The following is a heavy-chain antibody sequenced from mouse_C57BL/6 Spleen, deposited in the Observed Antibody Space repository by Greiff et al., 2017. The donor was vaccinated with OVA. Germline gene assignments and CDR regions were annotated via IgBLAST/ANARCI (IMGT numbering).Heavy chain of an antibody. V-gene: IGHV1-55*01. CDR2: IYPGSGST. J-gene: IGHJ2*01. D-gene: IGHD2-5*01. CDR1: GYTFTSYW. CDR3: ARIGANYSNSYYFDY. Sequence: VQLQQPGAELVKPGASVKMSCKASGYTFTSYWITWVKQRPGQGLEWIGDIYPGSGSTNYNEKFKSKATLTVDTSSSTAYMQLSSLTSEDSAVYYCARIGANYSNSYYFDYWGQGTTLTVSS.